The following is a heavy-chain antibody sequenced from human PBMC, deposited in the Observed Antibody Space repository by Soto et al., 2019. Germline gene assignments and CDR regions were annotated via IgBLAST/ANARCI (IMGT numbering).Heavy chain of an antibody. CDR2: ISSSSSTI. J-gene: IGHJ4*02. V-gene: IGHV3-48*02. Sequence: PGGSLRLSCAASGFTFSSYSMNWVRQAPGKGLEWVSYISSSSSTIYYADSVKGRFTISRDNAKNSLYLQMNSLRDEDTAVYYCARDFSMPYYDSSGYYSSTMNFHYWGQGTLVTVSS. CDR3: ARDFSMPYYDSSGYYSSTMNFHY. D-gene: IGHD3-22*01. CDR1: GFTFSSYS.